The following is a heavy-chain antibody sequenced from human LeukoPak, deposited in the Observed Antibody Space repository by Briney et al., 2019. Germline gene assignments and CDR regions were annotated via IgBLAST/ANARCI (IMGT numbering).Heavy chain of an antibody. Sequence: GRSLRLSCAASGFTFDDYAMHWVRQAPGKGLEWVSGISWNSGSIGYADSVKGRFTISRDNAKNSLYLQMNSLRAEDTALYYCAKDIHREDVDAFDIWGQGTMVTVSS. CDR2: ISWNSGSI. CDR1: GFTFDDYA. V-gene: IGHV3-9*01. D-gene: IGHD1-14*01. CDR3: AKDIHREDVDAFDI. J-gene: IGHJ3*02.